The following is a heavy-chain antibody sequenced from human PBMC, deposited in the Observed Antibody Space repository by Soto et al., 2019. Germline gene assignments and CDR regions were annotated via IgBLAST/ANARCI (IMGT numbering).Heavy chain of an antibody. CDR3: ARLDLSSGYLDAFDI. J-gene: IGHJ3*02. Sequence: SQTLSLTCAISGDSFCSNSAAWNWIRQSPSRGLEWLGRTYYRSKWYNDYAVSVKSRITINPDTSKNQFSLQLNSVTPEDTAVYYCARLDLSSGYLDAFDIWGQGTMVTVSS. D-gene: IGHD5-12*01. V-gene: IGHV6-1*01. CDR1: GDSFCSNSAA. CDR2: TYYRSKWYN.